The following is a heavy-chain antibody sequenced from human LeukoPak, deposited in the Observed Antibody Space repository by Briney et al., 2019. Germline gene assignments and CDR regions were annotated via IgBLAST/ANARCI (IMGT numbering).Heavy chain of an antibody. CDR2: IKQDGSEK. J-gene: IGHJ4*02. CDR3: ARERQNKDFWSGGDY. Sequence: GGSLRLSCAASGFTFSTYWMSWVRQAPGQGLEWVANIKQDGSEKYYVDSVKGRFTISRDNAKNSLYLQMNILRPEDTAVYYCARERQNKDFWSGGDYWGQGTLVTVSS. V-gene: IGHV3-7*01. CDR1: GFTFSTYW. D-gene: IGHD3-3*01.